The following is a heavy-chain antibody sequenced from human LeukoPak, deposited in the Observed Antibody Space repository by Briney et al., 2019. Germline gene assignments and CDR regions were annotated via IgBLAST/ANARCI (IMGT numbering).Heavy chain of an antibody. J-gene: IGHJ4*02. CDR3: ARGRRDGYNFVY. V-gene: IGHV4-59*01. CDR1: GGSITHYY. Sequence: SETLSLTCTVSGGSITHYYWSWIRQPPGKGLEWIGYIYYSGSTNYNPSLKSRVTISVDTSKNQFSLKLSSVTAADTAVYYCARGRRDGYNFVYWGQGTLVTVSS. D-gene: IGHD5-24*01. CDR2: IYYSGST.